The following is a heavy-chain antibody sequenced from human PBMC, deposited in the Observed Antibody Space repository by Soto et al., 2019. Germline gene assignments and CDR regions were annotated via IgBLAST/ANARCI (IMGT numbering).Heavy chain of an antibody. V-gene: IGHV1-18*01. CDR3: ARGRYGDY. J-gene: IGHJ4*02. D-gene: IGHD1-1*01. CDR2: ISAHNGNT. CDR1: GYAFTTYG. Sequence: QVHLVQSGAEVKKPGASVKVSCKGSGYAFTTYGITWVRQAPGHGLEWMGWISAHNGNTNYAQKFQGRVTVTRDTSTSTAYMELRSLRSDDTAVYYCARGRYGDYWGQGALVTVSS.